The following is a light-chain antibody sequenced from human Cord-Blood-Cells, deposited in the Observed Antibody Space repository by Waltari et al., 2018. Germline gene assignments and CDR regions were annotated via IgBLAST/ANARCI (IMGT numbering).Light chain of an antibody. CDR3: QVWDSSSDHYV. V-gene: IGLV3-21*04. CDR2: YDS. J-gene: IGLJ1*01. Sequence: YVLTQPTSVSVAPGKTARITCGGNNIGSKSVHWYQQNPGQAPVLVIYYDSDRPSGIPERFSGSNAGNTATLTISRVEAGDDADYCCQVWDSSSDHYVFGTGTKVTVL. CDR1: NIGSKS.